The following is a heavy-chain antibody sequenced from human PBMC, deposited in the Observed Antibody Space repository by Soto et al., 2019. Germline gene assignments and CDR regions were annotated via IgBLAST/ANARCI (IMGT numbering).Heavy chain of an antibody. D-gene: IGHD1-26*01. V-gene: IGHV4-39*01. CDR3: ARLSGTYNDRYFDY. J-gene: IGHJ4*02. Sequence: QLQLQESGPGLVKPSETLSLTCTVSGGSTSSSNYQWVWIRQPPGKGLEWIGNVYSNGNTYYNPSLKSRLTISVDTSNNQFSLKVKSVTAADTAVYYCARLSGTYNDRYFDYWGQGTLVTVSS. CDR1: GGSTSSSNYQ. CDR2: VYSNGNT.